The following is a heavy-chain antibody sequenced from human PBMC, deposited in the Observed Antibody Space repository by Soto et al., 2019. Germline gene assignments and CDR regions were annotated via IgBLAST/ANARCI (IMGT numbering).Heavy chain of an antibody. CDR3: ATYLRKGDDFSSGEAVNSTFDY. CDR2: ISGSGGRT. V-gene: IGHV3-23*01. Sequence: EVQLLESGGGLVQPGGSLRLSCAASGFTFSSYAMSWVRQAPGKGLEWVSAISGSGGRTYYADSVKGRLTISRDNSKNTLYLQMNILRAEDTAVYYCATYLRKGDDFSSGEAVNSTFDYCCHVTLVTVAS. D-gene: IGHD3-3*01. J-gene: IGHJ4*01. CDR1: GFTFSSYA.